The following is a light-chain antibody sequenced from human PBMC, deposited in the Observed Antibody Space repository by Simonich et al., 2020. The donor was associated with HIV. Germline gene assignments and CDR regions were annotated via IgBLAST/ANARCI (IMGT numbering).Light chain of an antibody. CDR3: QQYNNWPSPFT. CDR1: QSIPSN. Sequence: IVMTQSPATLSVSPGERATLSCRASQSIPSNLAWYQQKPGQAPRLLIYGASSRATGVPARFSGSGFGTEFSLTISSMQSEDFAVYYCQQYNNWPSPFTFGPGTKVDIK. J-gene: IGKJ3*01. CDR2: GAS. V-gene: IGKV3-15*01.